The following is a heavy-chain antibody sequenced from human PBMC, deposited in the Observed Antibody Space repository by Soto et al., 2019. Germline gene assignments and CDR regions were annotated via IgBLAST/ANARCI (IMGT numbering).Heavy chain of an antibody. CDR1: SGSFSGYY. CDR3: ARGGEDIVVVPAARNLDY. J-gene: IGHJ4*02. D-gene: IGHD2-2*01. CDR2: INHSGST. Sequence: PSETLSLTCAVYSGSFSGYYWSWIRQPPGKGLEWIGEINHSGSTNHNPSLKSRVTISVDTSKNQFSLKLSPVTAADTAVYYCARGGEDIVVVPAARNLDYWGQGTLVTVSS. V-gene: IGHV4-34*01.